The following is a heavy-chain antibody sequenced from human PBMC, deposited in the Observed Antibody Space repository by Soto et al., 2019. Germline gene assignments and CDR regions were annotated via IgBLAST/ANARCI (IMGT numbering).Heavy chain of an antibody. CDR2: TNPNSGNT. Sequence: ASVKVSCKASGNTFTSYDINWVRQATGQGLEWMGWTNPNSGNTGYAQKFQGRVTMTRNTSISTAYMELSSLRSEDTAVYYCARLQGSGIVDDAFDIWGQGTMVTVSS. CDR1: GNTFTSYD. D-gene: IGHD3-10*01. CDR3: ARLQGSGIVDDAFDI. V-gene: IGHV1-8*01. J-gene: IGHJ3*02.